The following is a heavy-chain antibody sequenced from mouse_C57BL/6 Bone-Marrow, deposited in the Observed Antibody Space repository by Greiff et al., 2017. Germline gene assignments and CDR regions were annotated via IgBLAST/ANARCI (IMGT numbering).Heavy chain of an antibody. CDR2: FYPGSGSI. CDR1: GYTFTEYT. Sequence: QVQLKESGAELVKPGASVKLSCKASGYTFTEYTIHWVKQRSGQGLEWIGWFYPGSGSIKDNEKFKDKATLTADKSSSTVYMELSRLTSEDSAVYFCARHEEEVSSYPAWFAYWGQGTLVTVSA. CDR3: ARHEEEVSSYPAWFAY. D-gene: IGHD1-1*01. J-gene: IGHJ3*01. V-gene: IGHV1-62-2*01.